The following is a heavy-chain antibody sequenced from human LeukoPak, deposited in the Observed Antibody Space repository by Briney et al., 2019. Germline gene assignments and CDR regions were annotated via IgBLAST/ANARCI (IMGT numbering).Heavy chain of an antibody. CDR3: ARGGYYGSGNDFRFDP. D-gene: IGHD3-10*01. V-gene: IGHV4-59*01. J-gene: IGHJ5*02. CDR1: GGSINSYY. Sequence: SETLSLTCSVSGGSINSYYWSWIRQPPGKGLECIGYIHYTGSTNYNPSLKSRVTISVDTSKNQFSLKLSSVTAADTAIYYCARGGYYGSGNDFRFDPWGQGTLVTVSS. CDR2: IHYTGST.